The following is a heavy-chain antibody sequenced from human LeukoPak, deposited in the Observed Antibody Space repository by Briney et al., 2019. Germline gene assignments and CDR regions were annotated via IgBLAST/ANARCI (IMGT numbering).Heavy chain of an antibody. CDR3: ATSSSGWYYYFDY. J-gene: IGHJ4*02. V-gene: IGHV3-23*01. CDR2: ISGSGGST. CDR1: GFTFSSYA. D-gene: IGHD6-19*01. Sequence: PGGSLRLSCAASGFTFSSYAMSRVRQAPGRGLEWVSAISGSGGSTYYADSVKGRFTISRDNSKNTLYLQMNSLRGEDTAVYYCATSSSGWYYYFDYWGQGALVTVSS.